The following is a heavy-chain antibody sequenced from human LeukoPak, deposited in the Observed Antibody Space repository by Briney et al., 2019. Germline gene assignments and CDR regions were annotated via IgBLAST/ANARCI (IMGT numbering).Heavy chain of an antibody. CDR1: GYTFTGYY. V-gene: IGHV1-2*02. D-gene: IGHD2-2*01. Sequence: VASVKVSCKASGYTFTGYYMHWVRQAPGQGLEWMGWINPNSGGTNYAQKFQGRVTMTRDTSISTAYMELSRLRSDDTAVYYCARALGYCSSTSCYSNDYWGQGTLVTVSS. CDR3: ARALGYCSSTSCYSNDY. CDR2: INPNSGGT. J-gene: IGHJ4*02.